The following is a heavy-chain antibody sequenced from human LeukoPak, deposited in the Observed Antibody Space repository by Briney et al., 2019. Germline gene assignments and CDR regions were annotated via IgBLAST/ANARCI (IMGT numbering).Heavy chain of an antibody. CDR3: ARPLGARGILTGYYLV. CDR1: GFTFSNYW. J-gene: IGHJ4*02. CDR2: INSDGSTT. V-gene: IGHV3-74*01. Sequence: GGSLRLSCAASGFTFSNYWMHWVRQAPGEGLVWVSRINSDGSTTTYADSVKGRFTISRDNAKNRLYLQMNSLRAEDTAVYYCARPLGARGILTGYYLVWGQGTLVTVSS. D-gene: IGHD3-9*01.